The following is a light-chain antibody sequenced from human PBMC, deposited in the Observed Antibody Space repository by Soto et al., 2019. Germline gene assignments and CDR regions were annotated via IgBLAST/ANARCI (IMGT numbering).Light chain of an antibody. CDR2: DAS. CDR1: QSVSSY. CDR3: QQYNNRPPIT. V-gene: IGKV3-11*01. J-gene: IGKJ5*01. Sequence: IVLAQAPATLSLSPGERATLSCRASQSVSSYLAWYQQKPGQAPRLLIYDASNRATGIPARFSGSGSGTEFTLTISGLQSEDFGVYLCQQYNNRPPITFGQGTRLEIK.